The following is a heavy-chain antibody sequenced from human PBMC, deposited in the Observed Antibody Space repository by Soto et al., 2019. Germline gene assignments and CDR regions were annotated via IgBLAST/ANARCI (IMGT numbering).Heavy chain of an antibody. J-gene: IGHJ4*02. CDR1: GGTFSSYA. CDR3: ARVDAMAMFGVALSFDY. V-gene: IGHV1-69*06. Sequence: QVQLVQSGAEVKKPGSSVKVSCKASGGTFSSYAISWGRQSPGQGLEWMGGIIPIFGTANYAQKFQGRVTITADKSTSTAYMALSSLRSEDTGVYYCARVDAMAMFGVALSFDYLGQGTLVMVSS. CDR2: IIPIFGTA. D-gene: IGHD3-3*01.